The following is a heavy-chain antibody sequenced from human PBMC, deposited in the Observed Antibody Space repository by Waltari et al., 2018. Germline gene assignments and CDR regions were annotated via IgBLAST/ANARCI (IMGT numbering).Heavy chain of an antibody. Sequence: QLQLQESGPGLVKPSETLSLTCTVSGGSISSSSYYWGWIRQPPGKGLEWIGSIYYSGSTYYNPSLKSRVTISVDTSKNQFSLKLSSVTAADTAVYYCAREGGSYGSGNNWFDPWGQGTLVTVSS. V-gene: IGHV4-39*07. CDR1: GGSISSSSYY. D-gene: IGHD5-18*01. CDR2: IYYSGST. J-gene: IGHJ5*02. CDR3: AREGGSYGSGNNWFDP.